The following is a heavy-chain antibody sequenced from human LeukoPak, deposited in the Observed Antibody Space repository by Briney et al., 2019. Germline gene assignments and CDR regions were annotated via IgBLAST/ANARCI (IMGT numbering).Heavy chain of an antibody. CDR2: IYHSGST. Sequence: SETLSLTYTVSGYSISSGYYWGWIRQPPGKGLEWIGSIYHSGSTYYNPSLKSRVTISVDTSKNQFSLKLSSVTAADTAVYYCARLGGGGDDIEYYFDYWGQGTLVTVSS. CDR1: GYSISSGYY. CDR3: ARLGGGGDDIEYYFDY. V-gene: IGHV4-38-2*02. J-gene: IGHJ4*02. D-gene: IGHD3-16*01.